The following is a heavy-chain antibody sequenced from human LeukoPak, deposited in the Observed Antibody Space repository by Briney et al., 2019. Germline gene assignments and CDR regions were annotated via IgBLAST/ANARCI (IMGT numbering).Heavy chain of an antibody. CDR3: AREGYDSSGYYYPDY. CDR1: GFTVSSNY. D-gene: IGHD3-22*01. V-gene: IGHV3-66*01. Sequence: GGSLRLSCAASGFTVSSNYMSWVRQAPGKGLEWVAVIYSGGSTYYADSVKGRFTISRDNSKNTLYLRMSSLRAEDTAVYYCAREGYDSSGYYYPDYWGQGTLVTVSS. J-gene: IGHJ4*02. CDR2: IYSGGST.